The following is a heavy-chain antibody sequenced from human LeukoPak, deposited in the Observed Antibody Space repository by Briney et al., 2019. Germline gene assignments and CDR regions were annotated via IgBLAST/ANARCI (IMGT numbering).Heavy chain of an antibody. Sequence: SGPTLVKPTQTLTLTCTFSGFSLSTSGVGVGWIRQPPGKALEWLALIYWNDDKRYSPSLKSRLTITKDTSKNQVVLTMTNMDPVDTATYYCAHRGEWVTFGGVIVRGYYFDYWGQGTLVTVSS. CDR2: IYWNDDK. CDR1: GFSLSTSGVG. J-gene: IGHJ4*02. CDR3: AHRGEWVTFGGVIVRGYYFDY. V-gene: IGHV2-5*01. D-gene: IGHD3-16*02.